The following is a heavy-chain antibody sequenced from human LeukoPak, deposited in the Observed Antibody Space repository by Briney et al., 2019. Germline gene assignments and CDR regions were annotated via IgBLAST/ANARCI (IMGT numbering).Heavy chain of an antibody. D-gene: IGHD6-19*01. CDR2: ISYRGIT. Sequence: PSETLSLTCTVSGGSMSSYYWSWIRQPPGKGLEWIGYISYRGITNYTPSLKSRVTISVDTSKNQFSLKLSSVTAADTAVYYCARGNSDWYWYFQLWGQGTLGTVSS. J-gene: IGHJ1*01. CDR3: ARGNSDWYWYFQL. CDR1: GGSMSSYY. V-gene: IGHV4-59*01.